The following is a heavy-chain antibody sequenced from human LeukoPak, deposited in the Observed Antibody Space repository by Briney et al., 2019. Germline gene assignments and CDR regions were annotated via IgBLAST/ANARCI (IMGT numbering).Heavy chain of an antibody. D-gene: IGHD6-13*01. Sequence: GASVKVSCKASGYTLTSYDINWVRQATGQGLEWMGWMNPNSGNTGYAQKFQGRVTITRNTSISTAYMELSSLRSEDTAVYYCARADGVSWYGYYYYYYMDVWGKGTTVTVSS. J-gene: IGHJ6*03. CDR3: ARADGVSWYGYYYYYYMDV. CDR2: MNPNSGNT. V-gene: IGHV1-8*03. CDR1: GYTLTSYD.